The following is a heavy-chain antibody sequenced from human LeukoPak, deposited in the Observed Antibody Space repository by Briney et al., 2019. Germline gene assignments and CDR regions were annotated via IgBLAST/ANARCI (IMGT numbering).Heavy chain of an antibody. CDR3: ARVVIAARTHWFDP. CDR1: GFTFSSYG. J-gene: IGHJ5*02. V-gene: IGHV3-30*02. CDR2: IRYDGTEK. D-gene: IGHD6-6*01. Sequence: PGGSLRLSCAASGFTFSSYGMHWVRQAPGKGLEWVAFIRYDGTEKHYADSVKGRFTISRDNSKNTLHLQMSSLRPEDTAVYYCARVVIAARTHWFDPWGQGTLVTVSS.